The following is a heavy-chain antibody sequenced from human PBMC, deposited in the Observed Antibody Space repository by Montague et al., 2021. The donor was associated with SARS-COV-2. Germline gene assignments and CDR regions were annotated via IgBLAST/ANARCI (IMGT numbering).Heavy chain of an antibody. Sequence: SLRLSCAASGFTFDGYAMHWVRQAPGKGLEWVSGISWNSGSIGYADSVKGRFTISRDNAKNSLYLQMNSLRAEDTALYYCAKDISYCISTSCYWGAFDIWGQGTMVTVSS. CDR2: ISWNSGSI. V-gene: IGHV3-9*01. CDR1: GFTFDGYA. CDR3: AKDISYCISTSCYWGAFDI. D-gene: IGHD2-2*01. J-gene: IGHJ3*02.